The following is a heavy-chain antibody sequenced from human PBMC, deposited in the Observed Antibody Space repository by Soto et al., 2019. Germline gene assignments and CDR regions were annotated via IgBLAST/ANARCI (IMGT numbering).Heavy chain of an antibody. V-gene: IGHV1-8*02. CDR1: GYTFTNYA. CDR2: INPNSGNT. D-gene: IGHD3-9*01. CDR3: ARGGVYDILTGYPDYGMDV. Sequence: ASVKVSCKSSGYTFTNYAMHWVRQAPGQRLEWMGWINPNSGNTKYAQKFQGRVTMTRNTSISTAYMELSSLRSEDTAVYYCARGGVYDILTGYPDYGMDVWGQGTTVTVSS. J-gene: IGHJ6*02.